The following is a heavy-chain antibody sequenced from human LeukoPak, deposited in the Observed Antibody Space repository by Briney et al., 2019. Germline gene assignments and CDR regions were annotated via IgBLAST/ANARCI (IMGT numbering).Heavy chain of an antibody. J-gene: IGHJ4*02. V-gene: IGHV1-2*02. CDR2: INPNSGGT. CDR3: ARGRGIAAAEGVLFEY. CDR1: GYTFTGYH. D-gene: IGHD6-13*01. Sequence: ASVKVSCKASGYTFTGYHMHWVRQAPGQGLEWMGWINPNSGGTNYAQKFQGRVTMTRDTSISTAYMEVSRLRSDDTAVYYCARGRGIAAAEGVLFEYWGQGTLVTVSS.